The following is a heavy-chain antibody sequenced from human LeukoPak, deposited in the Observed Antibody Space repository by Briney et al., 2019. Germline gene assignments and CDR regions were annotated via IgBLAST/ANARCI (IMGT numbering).Heavy chain of an antibody. CDR3: VTRRPSMAFGY. V-gene: IGHV4-39*01. Sequence: SETLSLTCTVSGGSISSSGYFWGWIRQPPEKGLEWIGTIFYGGSAYYNPSLRSRVTISVDTSKNQFYLNLSSVTAADTAVYYCVTRRPSMAFGYWGQGTLVTVSS. CDR1: GGSISSSGYF. D-gene: IGHD2/OR15-2a*01. CDR2: IFYGGSA. J-gene: IGHJ4*02.